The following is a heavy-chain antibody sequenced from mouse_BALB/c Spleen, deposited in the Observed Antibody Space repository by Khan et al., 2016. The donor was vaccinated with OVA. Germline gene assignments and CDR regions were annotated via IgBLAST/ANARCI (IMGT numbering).Heavy chain of an antibody. Sequence: EVQLQESGPGLVKPSQSLSLTCTVTGYSITSGYGWNWIRQFPGNKLEWMGYISYSGSTNYNPSLKSRISINRDTSKNQFFLQLNSVTTDDTATYYCARTARIKYWGKGTTLTVSS. J-gene: IGHJ2*01. V-gene: IGHV3-2*02. CDR1: GYSITSGYG. CDR2: ISYSGST. D-gene: IGHD1-2*01. CDR3: ARTARIKY.